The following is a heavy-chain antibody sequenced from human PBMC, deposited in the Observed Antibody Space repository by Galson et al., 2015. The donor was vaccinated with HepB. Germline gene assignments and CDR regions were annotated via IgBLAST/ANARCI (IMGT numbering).Heavy chain of an antibody. V-gene: IGHV2-70*04. J-gene: IGHJ4*02. CDR2: IDWDDDK. CDR1: GFSLSTSGMR. Sequence: PALVKPTQTLTLTCTFSGFSLSTSGMRVSWIRQPPGKALEWLARIDWDDDKFYSTSLKTRLTISKDTSKNQVVLTMTNMDPVDTATYYCARMIGPWGYFDYWGQGTLVTVSS. D-gene: IGHD7-27*01. CDR3: ARMIGPWGYFDY.